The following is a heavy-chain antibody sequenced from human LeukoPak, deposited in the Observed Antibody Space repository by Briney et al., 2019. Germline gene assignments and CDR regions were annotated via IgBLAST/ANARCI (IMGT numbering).Heavy chain of an antibody. CDR1: GFTFSDYY. D-gene: IGHD3-10*01. J-gene: IGHJ3*02. V-gene: IGHV3-11*06. CDR3: ARDRPYYGSVDDAFDI. Sequence: GGSLRLSCAASGFTFSDYYMSWTRQAPGKGPEWVSYISSSSSYTNYADSVKGRFTISRDNAKNSLYLQMNSLRAEDTAVYYCARDRPYYGSVDDAFDIWGQGTMVTVSS. CDR2: ISSSSSYT.